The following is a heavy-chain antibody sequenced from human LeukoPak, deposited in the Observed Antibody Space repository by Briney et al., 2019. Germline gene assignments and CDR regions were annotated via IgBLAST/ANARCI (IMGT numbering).Heavy chain of an antibody. CDR1: GFTVTTNY. J-gene: IGHJ4*02. V-gene: IGHV3-53*01. CDR3: ARGQSGYFDWYLGFFDY. CDR2: IYSGGSS. D-gene: IGHD3-9*01. Sequence: PGGSLRLSCAASGFTVTTNYMSWVRQAPGKGLEWVSVIYSGGSSYYADSVQGRFTISRDNAKNSLYLQMSSLRAADTAVYYCARGQSGYFDWYLGFFDYWGQGNPGHRLL.